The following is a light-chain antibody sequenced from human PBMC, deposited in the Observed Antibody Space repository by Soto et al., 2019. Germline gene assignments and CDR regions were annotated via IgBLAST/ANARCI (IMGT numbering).Light chain of an antibody. Sequence: EIVLTQSPGTLSLSPGERATLSGRASQSISSYVAWYQQKPGQAPRVLLYDSSSRATGVPDRFSGSGSGTDFTLTISRLEPEDFALYYCQPYVDSPDTFGGGTKVEIK. V-gene: IGKV3-20*01. CDR1: QSISSY. J-gene: IGKJ4*01. CDR3: QPYVDSPDT. CDR2: DSS.